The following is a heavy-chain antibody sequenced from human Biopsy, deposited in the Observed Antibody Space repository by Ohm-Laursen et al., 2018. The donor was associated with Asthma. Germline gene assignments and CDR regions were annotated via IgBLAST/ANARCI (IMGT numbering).Heavy chain of an antibody. CDR1: GFSFSNFA. CDR3: ARGDSSGWSHYYFDY. J-gene: IGHJ4*02. V-gene: IGHV3-30*07. Sequence: SLRLSCSASGFSFSNFAIHWVRQAPGKGLEWVGVISKDASTQDYADSVRGRFTISRDFSKNTLHLQMHSLRVEDTAVYYCARGDSSGWSHYYFDYWGQGTLVIVSA. CDR2: ISKDASTQ. D-gene: IGHD6-19*01.